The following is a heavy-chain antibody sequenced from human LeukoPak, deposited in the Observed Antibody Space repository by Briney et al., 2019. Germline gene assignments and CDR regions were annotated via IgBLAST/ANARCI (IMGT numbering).Heavy chain of an antibody. Sequence: PGGSLRLSCAASGFTFRSYEMNWVRQAPGKGLEWVSYISSSGSTIYYADSVKGRFTISRDDSKNTLFLQMNSLRAEDTAVYYCATGYSDSLRSPLDSWGQGTLVTVSS. V-gene: IGHV3-48*03. CDR1: GFTFRSYE. D-gene: IGHD3-22*01. CDR3: ATGYSDSLRSPLDS. CDR2: ISSSGSTI. J-gene: IGHJ5*01.